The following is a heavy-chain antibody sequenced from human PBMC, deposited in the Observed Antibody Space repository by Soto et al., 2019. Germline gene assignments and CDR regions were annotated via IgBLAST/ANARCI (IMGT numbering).Heavy chain of an antibody. CDR3: ARDRQYYQFWSGYQNERPYGMDV. V-gene: IGHV4-34*01. Sequence: XETLSLTCCVYGWSFSGYYWTWIRQAPGKGLEWIGEINHSGGTNYNSSLKSRVTISVDTSKNQLSLTLYSVTAADTAVYYCARDRQYYQFWSGYQNERPYGMDVWGQGTTVTVSS. D-gene: IGHD3-3*02. CDR1: GWSFSGYY. CDR2: INHSGGT. J-gene: IGHJ6*02.